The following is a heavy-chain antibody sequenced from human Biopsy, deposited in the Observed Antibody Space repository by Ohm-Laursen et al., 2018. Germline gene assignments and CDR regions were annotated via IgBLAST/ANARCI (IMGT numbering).Heavy chain of an antibody. J-gene: IGHJ6*02. CDR3: AREFYGNGMDV. D-gene: IGHD4-17*01. CDR1: GGSISSYY. CDR2: IYYTGST. Sequence: TLSLTCTVSGGSISSYYWSWIRQPPGKGLEWIGYIYYTGSTNYNPSLKSRVTISVDTSMNHLSLRLTSVTAADTAVYYCAREFYGNGMDVWGQGTTVTVS. V-gene: IGHV4-59*12.